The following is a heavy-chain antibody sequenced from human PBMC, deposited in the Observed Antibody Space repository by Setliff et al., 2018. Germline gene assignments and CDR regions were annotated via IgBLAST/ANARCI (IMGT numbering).Heavy chain of an antibody. J-gene: IGHJ3*02. CDR2: IYHSGSS. CDR3: ARGRMRGSCSGPSCTYDPFDI. Sequence: SSETLSLTCSVYGESFSNNYWSWLRQPPGKGLEWIGSIYHSGSSYYNSSLRSRVTISVDTSKNQFSLILRSVTAADTAVYYCARGRMRGSCSGPSCTYDPFDIWGQGTPVTVSS. V-gene: IGHV4-34*01. D-gene: IGHD2-2*01. CDR1: GESFSNNY.